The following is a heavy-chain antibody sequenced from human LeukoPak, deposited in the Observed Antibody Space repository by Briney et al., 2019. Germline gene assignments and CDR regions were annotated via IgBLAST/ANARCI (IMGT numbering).Heavy chain of an antibody. CDR1: GGSFSSPNYF. V-gene: IGHV4-31*03. D-gene: IGHD2-2*01. CDR3: AREVDVPSTSDAFDI. J-gene: IGHJ3*02. Sequence: PSQTLSLTCTVSGGSFSSPNYFWSGLRLHPGKGLEWIAYIHYSRGAYYNPSLESRVTMSVDSSKNQFSLKLSSVTAADTALYYCAREVDVPSTSDAFDIWGQGTMVTVSS. CDR2: IHYSRGA.